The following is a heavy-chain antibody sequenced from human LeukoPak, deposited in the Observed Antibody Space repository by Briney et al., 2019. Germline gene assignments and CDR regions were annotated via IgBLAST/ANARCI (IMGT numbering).Heavy chain of an antibody. CDR2: ISGSGGST. CDR1: GFSFSNYA. D-gene: IGHD3-10*02. J-gene: IGHJ4*02. V-gene: IGHV3-23*01. CDR3: AKDMYYFDY. Sequence: GGSLRLSCVASGFSFSNYAMHWVRQAPGKGLEWVSTISGSGGSTYYADSVKGRFTISRDNSKNTLYLQMNSLRAEDTAVYYCAKDMYYFDYWGQGTLVTVSS.